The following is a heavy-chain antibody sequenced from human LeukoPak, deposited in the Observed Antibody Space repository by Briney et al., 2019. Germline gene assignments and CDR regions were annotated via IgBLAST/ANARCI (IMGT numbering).Heavy chain of an antibody. D-gene: IGHD3-22*01. V-gene: IGHV4-39*01. CDR1: GGSISSSSYY. CDR2: IYYSGST. CDR3: ASTYYYDSSGYLLYFDY. J-gene: IGHJ4*02. Sequence: PSETLSLTCTVSGGSISSSSYYWGWIRQPPWKGLEWIGSIYYSGSTYYNPSLKSRVTISVDTSKNQFSLKLSSVTAADTAVYYCASTYYYDSSGYLLYFDYWGQGTLVTASS.